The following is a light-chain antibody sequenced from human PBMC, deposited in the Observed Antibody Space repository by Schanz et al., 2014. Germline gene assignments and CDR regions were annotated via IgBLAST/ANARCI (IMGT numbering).Light chain of an antibody. J-gene: IGKJ2*01. CDR1: QSVSSN. V-gene: IGKV3-20*01. CDR2: AAF. Sequence: EIVMTQSPATLSVSPGDGATLSCRASQSVSSNLAWYQQKPGQAPRLLIYAAFNRAIGIPDRFSGGGSGADFTLTISRLEPEDFAMYYCQQYGGSYTFGQGTKLEIK. CDR3: QQYGGSYT.